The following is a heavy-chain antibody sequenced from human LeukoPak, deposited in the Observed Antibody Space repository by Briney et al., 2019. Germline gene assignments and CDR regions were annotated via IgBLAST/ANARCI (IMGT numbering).Heavy chain of an antibody. J-gene: IGHJ5*02. CDR1: GCSITSSGIY. Sequence: AGTLSLTCTVSGCSITSSGIYWGWIRQPPGKGRDWVGNIYSGGSAYYSTTLKARSTISVDTSNNQFSMKLSYVPTTGPAVDYCARQPNTEVVDHWFDPWGQGTLVAVSS. CDR2: IYSGGSA. CDR3: ARQPNTEVVDHWFDP. D-gene: IGHD2-21*01. V-gene: IGHV4-39*07.